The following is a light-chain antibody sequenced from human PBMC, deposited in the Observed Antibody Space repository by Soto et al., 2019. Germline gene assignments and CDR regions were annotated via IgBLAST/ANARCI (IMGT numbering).Light chain of an antibody. J-gene: IGKJ1*01. CDR3: QQRSNWPRT. CDR1: QSVNSY. CDR2: DAS. V-gene: IGKV3-11*01. Sequence: EIVWTQSPATLSLSPGEIDTLSCRASQSVNSYLAWYQGKPGQAPRLLIYDASDRATGIPARFSGSESGTDYTPTISSLEPEDFAIYYCQQRSNWPRTFGQGNKVEIK.